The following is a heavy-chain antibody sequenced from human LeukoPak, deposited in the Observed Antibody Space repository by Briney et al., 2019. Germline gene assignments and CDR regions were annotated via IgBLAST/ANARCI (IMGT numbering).Heavy chain of an antibody. CDR1: GGSISSYY. V-gene: IGHV4-4*07. J-gene: IGHJ4*02. CDR2: IYTSGST. D-gene: IGHD5-12*01. Sequence: TSETLSLTCTVSGGSISSYYWSWIRQPAGKGLEWIGRIYTSGSTNYNPSLKSRVTMSVDTSKNQFSLKLSSVTAADTAVYYCAREIDIVATYRISLWDYWGQGTLVTVSS. CDR3: AREIDIVATYRISLWDY.